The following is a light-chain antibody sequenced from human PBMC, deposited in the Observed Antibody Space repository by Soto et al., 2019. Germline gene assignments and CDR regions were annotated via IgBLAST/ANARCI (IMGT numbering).Light chain of an antibody. J-gene: IGLJ2*01. CDR1: SSDVGSYNL. Sequence: QSALTQPASVSGSPGQSITISCTGTSSDVGSYNLVSWYQQHPGIAPKLLIYEGSKRPSGVSNRFSGSGSGNTASLTISGLQAEDEGDYYCCSYAGTTAFVVFGGGTELTVL. CDR2: EGS. CDR3: CSYAGTTAFVV. V-gene: IGLV2-23*03.